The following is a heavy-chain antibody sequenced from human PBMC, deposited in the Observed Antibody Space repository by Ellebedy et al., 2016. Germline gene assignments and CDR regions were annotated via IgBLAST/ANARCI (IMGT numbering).Heavy chain of an antibody. Sequence: ASVKVSCXASGYTFTGYYMHWVRQAPGQGLEWMGWINPNSGGTNYAQKFQGRVTMTRDTSISTAYMELSRLRSDDTAVYYCARGTNWGFGYFDYWGQGTLVTVSS. J-gene: IGHJ4*02. CDR1: GYTFTGYY. CDR2: INPNSGGT. D-gene: IGHD7-27*01. V-gene: IGHV1-2*02. CDR3: ARGTNWGFGYFDY.